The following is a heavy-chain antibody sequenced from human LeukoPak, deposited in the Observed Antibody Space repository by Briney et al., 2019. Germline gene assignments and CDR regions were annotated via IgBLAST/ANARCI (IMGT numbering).Heavy chain of an antibody. Sequence: SETLSLTCTVSGVSIGSHYWSWIQQSPGKGLEWIGCVHNSGTTVYNPSLTGRVTISVDTSKNQYSLNLRSVTAADAAVYYCARDAYWGQGILVTVSS. J-gene: IGHJ4*02. CDR2: VHNSGTT. CDR1: GVSIGSHY. V-gene: IGHV4-59*11. CDR3: ARDAY.